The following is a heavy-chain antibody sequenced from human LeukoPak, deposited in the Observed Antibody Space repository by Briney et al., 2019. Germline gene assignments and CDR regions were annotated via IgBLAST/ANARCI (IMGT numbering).Heavy chain of an antibody. CDR2: INHSGST. Sequence: SETLSLTCAVYGGSFSGYYWSWIRQPPGKGLEWIGEINHSGSTNYNPSLKSRVTISVDTSKNQYSLKLSSVTAADTAVYYCARVQPPHDYWGQGTLVTVSS. J-gene: IGHJ4*02. CDR1: GGSFSGYY. D-gene: IGHD5-18*01. CDR3: ARVQPPHDY. V-gene: IGHV4-34*01.